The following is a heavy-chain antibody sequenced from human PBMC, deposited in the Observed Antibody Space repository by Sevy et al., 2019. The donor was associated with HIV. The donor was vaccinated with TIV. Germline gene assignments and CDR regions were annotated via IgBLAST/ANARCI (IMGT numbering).Heavy chain of an antibody. J-gene: IGHJ4*02. Sequence: GGSLGLSCAASGFTFSSYWMSWVRQAPGKGLEWVANIKQDGSEKYYVDSVKGRFTISRDNAKNSLYLQMNSLRAEDTAVYYCARGYSNLRGYSYGTYYFDYWGQGTLVTVSS. CDR2: IKQDGSEK. CDR1: GFTFSSYW. CDR3: ARGYSNLRGYSYGTYYFDY. V-gene: IGHV3-7*04. D-gene: IGHD5-18*01.